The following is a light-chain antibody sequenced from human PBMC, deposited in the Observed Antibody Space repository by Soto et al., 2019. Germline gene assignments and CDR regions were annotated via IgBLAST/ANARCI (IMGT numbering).Light chain of an antibody. Sequence: DIQMTQSPSSLSASVGDRVTITCQASQDISNYLNWYQQKPGKAPKLLIYDASNLETGVPSRFSGSGSGTDFTFTISRLHPEDIATYYCQQYDNLPITFGQGTRLEIK. CDR2: DAS. J-gene: IGKJ5*01. CDR3: QQYDNLPIT. V-gene: IGKV1-33*01. CDR1: QDISNY.